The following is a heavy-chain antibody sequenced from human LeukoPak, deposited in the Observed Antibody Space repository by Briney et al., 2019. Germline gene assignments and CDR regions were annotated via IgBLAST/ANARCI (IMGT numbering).Heavy chain of an antibody. Sequence: SETLSLTCSVSGYSITSGYYWGWIRQSPGKGLEWIGSVYHDWSTYYNPSLKSRVTVSVDTSKNQISLSLSSVTATDTAVYFCARDFFGRAAGTGNWFDPWGQGTLVTVSS. CDR2: VYHDWST. CDR3: ARDFFGRAAGTGNWFDP. D-gene: IGHD6-13*01. J-gene: IGHJ5*02. CDR1: GYSITSGYY. V-gene: IGHV4-38-2*02.